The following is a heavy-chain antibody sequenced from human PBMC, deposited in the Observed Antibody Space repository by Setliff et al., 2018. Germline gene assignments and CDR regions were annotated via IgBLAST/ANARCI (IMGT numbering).Heavy chain of an antibody. V-gene: IGHV3-23*01. CDR2: ISGSGDAT. CDR3: ARARGYSYGPFDY. CDR1: GFTFSSYA. Sequence: PGGSLRLSCAASGFTFSSYAMTWVRQAPGKGLEWVSAISGSGDATYYADSVKGRFTISRDNSKNTLYLQMNSLRAEDTAVYSCARARGYSYGPFDYWGQGTLVTVSS. D-gene: IGHD5-18*01. J-gene: IGHJ4*02.